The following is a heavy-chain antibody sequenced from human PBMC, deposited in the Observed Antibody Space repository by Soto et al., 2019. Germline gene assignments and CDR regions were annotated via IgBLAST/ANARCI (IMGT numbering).Heavy chain of an antibody. Sequence: EVQLLESGGGLVQPGGSLRLSCAASGFTFNAYAMIWVRQAPGKGLEWVSAIGGSGGNRYYAASVRGRFTISRDNSKDTVDLQMNSLRVEDTAVYYCARVASDYINSVDHWGQGILVRVSS. V-gene: IGHV3-23*01. J-gene: IGHJ4*02. CDR1: GFTFNAYA. D-gene: IGHD4-4*01. CDR2: IGGSGGNR. CDR3: ARVASDYINSVDH.